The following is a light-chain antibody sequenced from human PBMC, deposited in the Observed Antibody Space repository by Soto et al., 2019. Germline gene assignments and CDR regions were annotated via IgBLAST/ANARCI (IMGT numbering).Light chain of an antibody. CDR2: DVS. CDR3: QQYSSTPT. V-gene: IGKV3-20*01. CDR1: QSVSSNY. Sequence: DIVLTQSPGTLSLSPGERATLSCRSSQSVSSNYLAWYQQKPDQAPRLVIYDVSGRATGITDRFSGSGSGTAFALTISTVEPEDSAVYYCQQYSSTPTFGQGTRVEI. J-gene: IGKJ1*01.